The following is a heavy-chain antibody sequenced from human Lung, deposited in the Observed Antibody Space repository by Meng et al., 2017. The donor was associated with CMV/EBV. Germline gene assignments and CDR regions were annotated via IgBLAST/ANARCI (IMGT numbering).Heavy chain of an antibody. CDR2: ISSSGSTI. Sequence: GGSLRLSCAASGFTFSDYYMSWIRQAPGKGLEWVSYISSSGSTIYYADSVKGRFTISRDNAKNSLYLQMNSLRAEDTAVYYCASRATGYSSSYIDYWGQGTXVTVSS. CDR1: GFTFSDYY. CDR3: ASRATGYSSSYIDY. J-gene: IGHJ4*02. D-gene: IGHD6-6*01. V-gene: IGHV3-11*04.